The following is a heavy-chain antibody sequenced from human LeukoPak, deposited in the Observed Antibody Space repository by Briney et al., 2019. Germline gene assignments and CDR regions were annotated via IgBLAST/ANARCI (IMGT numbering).Heavy chain of an antibody. D-gene: IGHD2-2*01. Sequence: PGGSLRLSCAASGFTFSSYAMSWVRQAPGKGLEWVAFIRYDGSNKYYADSVKGRFTISRDNSKNTLYLQMNSLRAEDTAVYYCAKDGEYQLTNYYYYYYMDVWGKGTTVTISS. CDR1: GFTFSSYA. CDR2: IRYDGSNK. J-gene: IGHJ6*03. CDR3: AKDGEYQLTNYYYYYYMDV. V-gene: IGHV3-30*02.